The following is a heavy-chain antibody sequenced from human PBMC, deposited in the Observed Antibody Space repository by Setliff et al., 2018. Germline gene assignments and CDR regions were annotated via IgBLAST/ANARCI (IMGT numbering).Heavy chain of an antibody. Sequence: ETLSLTCTVSGGSISSGGYYWSWVRQAPGKGLEWVANIKQDGSEKYYVDSVKGRFTISRDNAKNSLYLQMNSLRAEDTAVFYCARDGGEYWGQGTLVTVSS. J-gene: IGHJ4*02. CDR2: IKQDGSEK. D-gene: IGHD3-16*01. CDR1: GGSISSGGYY. V-gene: IGHV3-7*01. CDR3: ARDGGEY.